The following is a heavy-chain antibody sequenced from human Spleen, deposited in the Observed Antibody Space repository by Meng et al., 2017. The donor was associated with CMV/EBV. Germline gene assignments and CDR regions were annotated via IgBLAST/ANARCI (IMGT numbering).Heavy chain of an antibody. J-gene: IGHJ6*02. CDR3: AREGGVYLYYGMDA. D-gene: IGHD2-8*01. CDR2: INPKNGGT. V-gene: IGHV1-2*02. CDR1: GYTFTDHY. Sequence: ASVKVSCKASGYTFTDHYIHWVRQAPGQGLEWLGWINPKNGGTKYAQKFDGRVTVTRDTSISAVYMELSRLRSDDTAVYYCAREGGVYLYYGMDAWGQGTKVTVSS.